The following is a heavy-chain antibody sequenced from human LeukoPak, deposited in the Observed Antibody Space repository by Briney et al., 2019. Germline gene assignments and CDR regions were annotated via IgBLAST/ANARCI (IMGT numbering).Heavy chain of an antibody. J-gene: IGHJ6*02. CDR1: GGSFSGYY. CDR2: INHSGST. D-gene: IGHD4-4*01. V-gene: IGHV4-34*01. Sequence: SETLSLTCAVYGGSFSGYYWSWIRQPPGKGLEWIGEINHSGSTNYNPSLKSRVTISVDTSKNQFSLKLSSVTAADTAVYYCARATSYSRDYYGMDVWGQGTTVTVSS. CDR3: ARATSYSRDYYGMDV.